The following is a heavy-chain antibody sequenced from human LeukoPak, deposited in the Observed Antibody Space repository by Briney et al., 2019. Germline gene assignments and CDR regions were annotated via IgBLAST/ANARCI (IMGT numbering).Heavy chain of an antibody. CDR2: ISSSGSTI. J-gene: IGHJ4*02. V-gene: IGHV3-48*03. Sequence: GGSLRLSCAASGFAFSSYEMNWVRQAPGKGLEWVSYISSSGSTIYYADSVKGRFTISRDNAKNSLYLQMNSLRAEDTAVYYCARGSWFGEFDYWGQGTLVTVSS. CDR3: ARGSWFGEFDY. D-gene: IGHD3-10*01. CDR1: GFAFSSYE.